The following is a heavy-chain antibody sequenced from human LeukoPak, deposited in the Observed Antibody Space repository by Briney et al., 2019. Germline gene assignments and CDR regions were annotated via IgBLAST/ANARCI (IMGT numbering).Heavy chain of an antibody. CDR2: ITSGSNFV. Sequence: PGGSLRLSCADSGFTLDGYTLSWVRQAPGKGLQWVSSITSGSNFVDYLDSVKGRFTVSRDNAKNSLYLQMDRLRADDTAGYYCATQPELPGWFDSWGQGTLVTVSS. D-gene: IGHD1-14*01. CDR1: GFTLDGYT. CDR3: ATQPELPGWFDS. V-gene: IGHV3-21*01. J-gene: IGHJ5*01.